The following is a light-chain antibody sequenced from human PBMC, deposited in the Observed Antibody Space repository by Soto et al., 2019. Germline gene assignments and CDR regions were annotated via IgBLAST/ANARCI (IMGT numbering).Light chain of an antibody. Sequence: IGLRQSPGTLSLSPGEGATLSCRASQSVSSSYLAWYQQKPGQAPRLLIYGASSRATGIPDRFSGSGSGTDFTLTISRLEPEDFAVYYCQQDGSSPWTFGQGTKVDIK. CDR3: QQDGSSPWT. CDR1: QSVSSSY. CDR2: GAS. V-gene: IGKV3-20*01. J-gene: IGKJ1*01.